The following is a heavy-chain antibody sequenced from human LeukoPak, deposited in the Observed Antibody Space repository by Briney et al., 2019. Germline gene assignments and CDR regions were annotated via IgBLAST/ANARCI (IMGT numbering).Heavy chain of an antibody. CDR1: GYTFTGYY. CDR2: ISAYTGNT. CDR3: ARRYHDSSGYYLDY. J-gene: IGHJ4*02. D-gene: IGHD3-22*01. Sequence: ASVKVSCKASGYTFTGYYMHWVRQAPGQGLECMGWISAYTGNTDYAQKFQGRVTMTTDTSTSTAYMDLRSLRSDDTAVYYCARRYHDSSGYYLDYWGQGTLLTVSS. V-gene: IGHV1-18*04.